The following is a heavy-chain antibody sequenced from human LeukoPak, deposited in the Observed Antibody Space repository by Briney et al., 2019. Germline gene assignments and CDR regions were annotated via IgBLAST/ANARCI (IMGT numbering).Heavy chain of an antibody. CDR1: GGSISSYY. Sequence: SDTLSLTCTVSGGSISSYYWSRIRQPPGKGLEWIGYIYYSGSTNYNPSLKSRVTISVDTSKNQFSLKLSSVTAADTAVYYCARDRYSSGWLFTGTFDIWGQGTMVTVSS. D-gene: IGHD6-19*01. J-gene: IGHJ3*02. CDR2: IYYSGST. V-gene: IGHV4-59*01. CDR3: ARDRYSSGWLFTGTFDI.